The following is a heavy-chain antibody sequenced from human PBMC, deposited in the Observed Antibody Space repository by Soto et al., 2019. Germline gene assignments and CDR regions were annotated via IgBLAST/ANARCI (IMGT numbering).Heavy chain of an antibody. CDR2: ISYDGSNK. D-gene: IGHD5-18*01. J-gene: IGHJ4*02. Sequence: GGSLRLSCVASEFNFNTYGMHWVRQAPGKGLEWMTFISYDGSNKYSADSVRGRFTISRDNSKSTLYLQMNGLRAEDTAVYYCARDQPGYSYGYGLGYWGQGTLVTVSS. V-gene: IGHV3-30*03. CDR1: EFNFNTYG. CDR3: ARDQPGYSYGYGLGY.